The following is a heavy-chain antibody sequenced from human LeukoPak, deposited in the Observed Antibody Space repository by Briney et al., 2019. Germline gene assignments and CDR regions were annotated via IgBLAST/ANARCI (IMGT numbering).Heavy chain of an antibody. CDR1: GFTFDDYA. Sequence: GGSLRLSCAASGFTFDDYAMHWVRQAPGKGLEWVSGISWNSGSIGYADSVKGRFTISRDNAKNSLYLQMNSLRAEDTALYYCAKAYHYGDSLFDYWGQGTLVTVSS. CDR3: AKAYHYGDSLFDY. J-gene: IGHJ4*02. CDR2: ISWNSGSI. D-gene: IGHD4-17*01. V-gene: IGHV3-9*01.